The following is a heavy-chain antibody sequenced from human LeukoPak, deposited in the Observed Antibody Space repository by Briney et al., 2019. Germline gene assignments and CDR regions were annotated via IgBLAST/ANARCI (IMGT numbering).Heavy chain of an antibody. CDR3: ARDGTSDAFDI. CDR2: IYSGGGT. V-gene: IGHV3-66*01. CDR1: GFTVSSNY. D-gene: IGHD1-26*01. Sequence: GGSLRLSCAASGFTVSSNYMSWVRQAPGKGLEWVSVIYSGGGTYYADSVKGRFTISRDNAKNSLYLQMNSLRAEDTALYYCARDGTSDAFDIWGQGTMVTVSS. J-gene: IGHJ3*02.